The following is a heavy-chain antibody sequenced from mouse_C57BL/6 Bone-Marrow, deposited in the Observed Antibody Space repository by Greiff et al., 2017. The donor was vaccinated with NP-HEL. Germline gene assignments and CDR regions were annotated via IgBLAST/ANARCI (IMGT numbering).Heavy chain of an antibody. CDR1: GYSITSGYY. D-gene: IGHD2-4*01. CDR2: ISYDGSN. V-gene: IGHV3-6*01. J-gene: IGHJ3*01. Sequence: EVQLQQSGPGLVKPSQSLSLTCSVTGYSITSGYYWNWIRQFPGNKLEWMGYISYDGSNNYNPSLKNRISITRDTSKNQFFLKLNSVTTEDTATYYCARGYDYDGENAWFAYWGQGTLVTVSA. CDR3: ARGYDYDGENAWFAY.